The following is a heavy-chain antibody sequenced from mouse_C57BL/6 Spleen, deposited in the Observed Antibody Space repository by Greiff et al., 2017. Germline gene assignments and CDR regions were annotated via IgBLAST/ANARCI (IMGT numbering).Heavy chain of an antibody. D-gene: IGHD2-4*01. CDR2: IYPGDGDT. V-gene: IGHV1-80*01. J-gene: IGHJ2*01. CDR3: ARKDDYFFDY. Sequence: VKLVESGAELVKPGASVKISCKASGYAFSSYWMNWVKQRPGKGLEWIGQIYPGDGDTNYNGKFKGKATLTADKSSSTAYMQLSSLTSEDSAVYFCARKDDYFFDYWGQGTTLTVSS. CDR1: GYAFSSYW.